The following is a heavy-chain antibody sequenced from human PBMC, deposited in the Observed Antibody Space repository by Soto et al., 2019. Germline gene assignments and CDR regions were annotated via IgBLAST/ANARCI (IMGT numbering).Heavy chain of an antibody. Sequence: PGGSLRLSCAASGFTFSGYWMSFFRQAPGKGLEWVANIKLDGSEQYYVDSVKGRFTISRDNAKNSLYLHMNSLRAEDTAVYFCARGDRWYDYWGQGTLVTVSS. CDR2: IKLDGSEQ. V-gene: IGHV3-7*01. CDR1: GFTFSGYW. J-gene: IGHJ4*02. CDR3: ARGDRWYDY. D-gene: IGHD6-13*01.